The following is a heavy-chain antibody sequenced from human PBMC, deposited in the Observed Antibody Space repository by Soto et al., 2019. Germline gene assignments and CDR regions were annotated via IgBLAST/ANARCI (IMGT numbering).Heavy chain of an antibody. CDR2: IIPIFGTA. CDR3: AKVRYSSTIGYYYGMAV. J-gene: IGHJ6*02. CDR1: GVTFSKFI. V-gene: IGHV1-69*01. D-gene: IGHD6-19*01. Sequence: QVQLEQSGGEVKKPGSSVKVSCKASGVTFSKFIMTWVRQAPGLGLEWVGGIIPIFGTANYAQKFQARVTITADESTSTSYLEVRNLRSEDTALYYCAKVRYSSTIGYYYGMAVWGQGTAVTVSS.